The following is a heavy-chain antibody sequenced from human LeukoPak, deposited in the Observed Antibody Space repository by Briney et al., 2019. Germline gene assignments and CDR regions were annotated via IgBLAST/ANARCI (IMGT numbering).Heavy chain of an antibody. D-gene: IGHD6-19*01. CDR1: GFIFNNYA. J-gene: IGHJ4*02. V-gene: IGHV3-23*01. CDR3: AKDGSRYSSGWYAY. Sequence: PGGSLRLSCAASGFIFNNYAMNWVRQAPGKGLEWVSTISSSGGNTYYADSVKGRFTISRDNSKNTLYLQMNSLRAEDTAIYYCAKDGSRYSSGWYAYWGQGTLVTVSS. CDR2: ISSSGGNT.